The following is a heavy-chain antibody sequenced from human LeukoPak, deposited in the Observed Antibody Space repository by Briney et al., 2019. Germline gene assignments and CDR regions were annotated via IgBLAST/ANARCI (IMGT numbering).Heavy chain of an antibody. D-gene: IGHD5-12*01. CDR2: INHSGST. Sequence: SETLSLTCTVSGGSISSYYWSWIRQPPGKGLEWIGEINHSGSTNYNPSLKSRVTISVDTSKNQFSLKLSSVTAADTAVYYCARVQSIVATLYYYYYGMDVWGQGTTVTVSS. J-gene: IGHJ6*02. CDR3: ARVQSIVATLYYYYYGMDV. CDR1: GGSISSYY. V-gene: IGHV4-34*01.